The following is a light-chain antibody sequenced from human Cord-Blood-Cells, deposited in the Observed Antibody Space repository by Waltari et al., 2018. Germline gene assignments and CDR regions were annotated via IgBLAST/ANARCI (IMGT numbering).Light chain of an antibody. Sequence: EIVLTQSPATLSLSLGERATLSCRASQSVSSYLAWYQQNPGQAPRLLIYDASNRATGIPARFSGSGSGTDFTLTISSLEPEDFAVYYCQQRSNWPLTFGGGTKVEIK. J-gene: IGKJ4*01. CDR3: QQRSNWPLT. V-gene: IGKV3-11*01. CDR1: QSVSSY. CDR2: DAS.